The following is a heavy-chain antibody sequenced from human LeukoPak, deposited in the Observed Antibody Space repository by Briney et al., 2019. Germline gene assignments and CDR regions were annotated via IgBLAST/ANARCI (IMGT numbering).Heavy chain of an antibody. CDR1: GGSFSGYY. V-gene: IGHV4-34*01. CDR3: AREPGYCTGGSCYGGWFDP. Sequence: SETLSITCAVYGGSFSGYYWSWIRQPPGKRLEWIGEINPSGSTNYNPSLKSRVTILVATSKNQLSLKLSSVTAADTAVYYCAREPGYCTGGSCYGGWFDPWGQGTLVTVSS. D-gene: IGHD2-15*01. J-gene: IGHJ5*02. CDR2: INPSGST.